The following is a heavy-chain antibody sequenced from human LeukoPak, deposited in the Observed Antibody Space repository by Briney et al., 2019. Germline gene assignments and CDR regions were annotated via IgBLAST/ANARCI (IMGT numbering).Heavy chain of an antibody. CDR1: GYTLTELS. D-gene: IGHD3-10*01. CDR3: ATDPWGSGSYYSFR. Sequence: ASVKVSGKVSGYTLTELSMHWVRQAPGKGLEWMGGFDPEDGETIYAQKFQGRVTMTEDTSTDTAYMELSSLRSEDTAVYYCATDPWGSGSYYSFRWGQGTLVTVSS. CDR2: FDPEDGET. J-gene: IGHJ4*02. V-gene: IGHV1-24*01.